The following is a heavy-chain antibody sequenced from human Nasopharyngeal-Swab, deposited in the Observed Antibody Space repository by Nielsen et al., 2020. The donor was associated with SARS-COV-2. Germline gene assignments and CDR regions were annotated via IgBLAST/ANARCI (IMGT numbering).Heavy chain of an antibody. CDR2: IWYDGSNK. CDR1: GFTFSSYG. CDR3: ARGCDTDCFRVDS. Sequence: GGSLRLSCAASGFTFSSYGMHWVRQAPGKGLEWVAVIWYDGSNKYYADSVKGRFTISRDNSRNTLSLQMNNLRAEDTATYYCARGCDTDCFRVDSWGQGTLVTVSS. J-gene: IGHJ4*02. V-gene: IGHV3-33*01. D-gene: IGHD2-21*02.